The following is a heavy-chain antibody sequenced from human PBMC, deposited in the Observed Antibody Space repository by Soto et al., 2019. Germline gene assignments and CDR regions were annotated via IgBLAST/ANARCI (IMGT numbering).Heavy chain of an antibody. CDR3: AKDRGYSGDDFRVLFDY. V-gene: IGHV3-23*01. D-gene: IGHD5-12*01. J-gene: IGHJ4*02. CDR1: GFTFSSYA. Sequence: EVQLLESGGGLVQPGGSLRLSCAASGFTFSSYAMSWVRQAPGKGLEWVSAISGSGGSTYYADSVKGRFTISRDNSKNTLYLQMNSLRAEDTAVYYCAKDRGYSGDDFRVLFDYWGQGTLVTVSS. CDR2: ISGSGGST.